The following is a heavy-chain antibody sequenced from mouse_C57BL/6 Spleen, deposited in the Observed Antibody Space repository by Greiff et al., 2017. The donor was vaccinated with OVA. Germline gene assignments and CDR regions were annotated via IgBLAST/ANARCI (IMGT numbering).Heavy chain of an antibody. J-gene: IGHJ4*01. CDR1: GYTFTEYT. Sequence: VKLQQSGAELVKPGASVKLSCKASGYTFTEYTIHWVKQRSGQGLEWIGWFYPGSGSIKYNEKFKDKATLTADKSSSTVYMELSRLTSEDSAVYFCARHEEDYYYGSEDAMDDWGQGTSVTVSS. D-gene: IGHD1-1*01. CDR3: ARHEEDYYYGSEDAMDD. V-gene: IGHV1-62-2*01. CDR2: FYPGSGSI.